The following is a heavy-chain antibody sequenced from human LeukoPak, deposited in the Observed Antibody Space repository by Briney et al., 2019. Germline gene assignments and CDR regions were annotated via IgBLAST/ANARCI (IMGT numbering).Heavy chain of an antibody. CDR2: ISSSSYI. V-gene: IGHV3-69-1*01. CDR1: GFTFSAYA. CDR3: ARSEWELPNY. D-gene: IGHD1-26*01. Sequence: PGGSLRLSCAASGFTFSAYALSWVRQAPGKGLEWVSSISSSSYIYYAASVKGRFTISRDNAKNSLYLQMNSLRAEDTAVYYCARSEWELPNYWGQGTLVTVSS. J-gene: IGHJ4*02.